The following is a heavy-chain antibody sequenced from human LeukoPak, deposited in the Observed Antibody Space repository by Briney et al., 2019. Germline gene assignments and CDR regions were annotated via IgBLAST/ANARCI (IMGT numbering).Heavy chain of an antibody. V-gene: IGHV3-30*04. D-gene: IGHD5-24*01. CDR1: GFTFSSYA. CDR3: ARDPMATIAGGFDY. Sequence: GGSLRLSCAASGFTFSSYAMHWVRQAPGKGLEWVAVISYDGSNKYYADSVKGRFTISRDNSKNTLYLQMNSLKAEDTAVYYCARDPMATIAGGFDYWGQGTLVTVSS. J-gene: IGHJ4*02. CDR2: ISYDGSNK.